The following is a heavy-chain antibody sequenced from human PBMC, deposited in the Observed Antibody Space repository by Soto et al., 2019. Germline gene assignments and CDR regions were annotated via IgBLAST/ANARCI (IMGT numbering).Heavy chain of an antibody. CDR2: IKQDGSEK. V-gene: IGHV3-7*01. Sequence: PGGSLRLSCAASGFTFSNYWMSWVRQAPGKGLEWVANIKQDGSEKYYVDSVKGRFTISRDNAKNSLYLQMNSLRAEDTAVYYCARMIPFRGFDYWGQGTLVTVSS. CDR3: ARMIPFRGFDY. CDR1: GFTFSNYW. J-gene: IGHJ4*02. D-gene: IGHD3-16*01.